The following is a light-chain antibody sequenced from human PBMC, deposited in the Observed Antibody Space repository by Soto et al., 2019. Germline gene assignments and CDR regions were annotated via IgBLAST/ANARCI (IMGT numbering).Light chain of an antibody. CDR3: QVWDSGTV. J-gene: IGLJ2*01. Sequence: SYELTQPLSVSVALGQTARITCGGDNIGSKNVHWYQQKPGQAPVLVTYRDSNRPSGIPERFSGYNSGNTATLTISRAQAGDEADYFCQVWDSGTVFGGGTKLTVL. CDR2: RDS. V-gene: IGLV3-9*01. CDR1: NIGSKN.